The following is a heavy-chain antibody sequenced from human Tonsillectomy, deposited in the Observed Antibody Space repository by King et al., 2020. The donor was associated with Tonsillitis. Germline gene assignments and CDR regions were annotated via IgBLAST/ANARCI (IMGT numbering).Heavy chain of an antibody. J-gene: IGHJ6*02. CDR3: AKDKAAAKDRYGPQTLRYFDWFGYGMDV. CDR1: GFTFSSYA. D-gene: IGHD3-9*01. CDR2: ISGSGGST. V-gene: IGHV3-23*04. Sequence: EVQLVESGGGLVQPGGSLRLSCAASGFTFSSYAMSWVRQAPGKGLEWVSAISGSGGSTYYADSVKGRFTISRDNSKNTLYLQMNSQRAEDTAVYYCAKDKAAAKDRYGPQTLRYFDWFGYGMDVWGQGTTVTVSS.